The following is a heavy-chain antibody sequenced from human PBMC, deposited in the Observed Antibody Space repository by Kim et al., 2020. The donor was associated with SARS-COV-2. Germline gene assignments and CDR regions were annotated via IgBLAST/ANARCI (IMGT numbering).Heavy chain of an antibody. CDR3: ARGSGWFQY. CDR2: GDT. Sequence: GDTNYNPSVKSRITISLDTSKSQVSLKLTSLTTADTAVYYCARGSGWFQYWGQGALLAVSS. V-gene: IGHV4-59*09. J-gene: IGHJ1*01. D-gene: IGHD6-19*01.